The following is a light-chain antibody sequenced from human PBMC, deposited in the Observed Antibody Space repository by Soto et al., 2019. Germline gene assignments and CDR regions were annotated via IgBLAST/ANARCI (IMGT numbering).Light chain of an antibody. V-gene: IGKV4-1*01. CDR1: QSVLYSSNNKNY. CDR3: QQYESTPPT. CDR2: WAS. Sequence: DIVMTQSPDSLAVSLGERANINCKSSQSVLYSSNNKNYLAWYQQRPGQPPKLLIYWASTRESGVPDRFSGSGSGTDFTLTITSLQAEDVAVYYCQQYESTPPTFGPGTKWEIK. J-gene: IGKJ2*01.